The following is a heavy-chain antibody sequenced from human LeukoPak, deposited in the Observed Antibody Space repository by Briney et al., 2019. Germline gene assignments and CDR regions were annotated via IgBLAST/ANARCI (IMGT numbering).Heavy chain of an antibody. J-gene: IGHJ5*02. CDR3: ARDFYCSSTSCLNWFDP. D-gene: IGHD2-2*01. Sequence: ASVKVSCKASGYTFTSYYIHWVRQAPGQGLEWMGWINPNSGGTNYAQKFQGRVTMTRDTSISTAYMELSRLRSDDTAVYYCARDFYCSSTSCLNWFDPWGQGTLVTVSS. CDR2: INPNSGGT. CDR1: GYTFTSYY. V-gene: IGHV1-2*02.